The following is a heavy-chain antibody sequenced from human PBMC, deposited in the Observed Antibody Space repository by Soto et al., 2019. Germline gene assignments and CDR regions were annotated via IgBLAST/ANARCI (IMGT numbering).Heavy chain of an antibody. CDR2: INTDGATS. D-gene: IGHD2-2*01. Sequence: EVQLVESGGDLVQPGGSLRLSCAASGFTFSGHWMHWVRQVPGKGLEWASRINTDGATSTYADSVKGRFTISRDNAKNKLYLQMSALRAEDTALYYCAREAGYCSRTSCYRRAFDTWGKGTTVTVSS. CDR3: AREAGYCSRTSCYRRAFDT. V-gene: IGHV3-74*03. J-gene: IGHJ3*02. CDR1: GFTFSGHW.